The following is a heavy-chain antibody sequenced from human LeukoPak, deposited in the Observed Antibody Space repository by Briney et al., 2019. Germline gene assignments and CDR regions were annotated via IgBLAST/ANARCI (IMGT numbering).Heavy chain of an antibody. J-gene: IGHJ4*02. CDR3: ARDGSSSNDY. V-gene: IGHV1-69*06. CDR1: GCTFSSYA. CDR2: IIPIFGTA. Sequence: SVKVSCKASGCTFSSYAISWVRQAPGQGLEWMGRIIPIFGTANYAQKFQGRVTITADKSTSTAYMELSSLRSEDTAMYYCARDGSSSNDYWGQGTLVTVSS. D-gene: IGHD6-6*01.